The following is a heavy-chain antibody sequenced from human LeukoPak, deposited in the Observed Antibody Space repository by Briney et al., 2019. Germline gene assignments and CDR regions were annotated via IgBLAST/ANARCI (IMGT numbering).Heavy chain of an antibody. CDR1: GFTLDDNS. CDR3: AKVARNSSWPYFEH. J-gene: IGHJ1*01. Sequence: GGSLRLSCAASGFTLDDNSIYWVRQPPGKGLEWVSLISWNGAATYYADSVRGRFTVSRDNSRKSTFMEMNSLITEDSAMYYCAKVARNSSWPYFEHWGQGNLVTVSS. CDR2: ISWNGAAT. D-gene: IGHD3-9*01. V-gene: IGHV3-43*01.